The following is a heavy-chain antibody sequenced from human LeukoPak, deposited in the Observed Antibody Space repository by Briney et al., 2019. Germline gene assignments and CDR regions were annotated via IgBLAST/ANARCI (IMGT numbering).Heavy chain of an antibody. CDR1: GGSISSGGYY. Sequence: SETLSLTCTVSGGSISSGGYYWSWIRQPPGKGLEWIGYIYNSGRTNYNPSLKSRVTISVDTSKNQFSLRLNSVTAADTAVYSCARGHSNCSPTSCYFPSDYWGQGTLVTVSS. CDR3: ARGHSNCSPTSCYFPSDY. CDR2: IYNSGRT. V-gene: IGHV4-61*08. D-gene: IGHD2-2*01. J-gene: IGHJ4*02.